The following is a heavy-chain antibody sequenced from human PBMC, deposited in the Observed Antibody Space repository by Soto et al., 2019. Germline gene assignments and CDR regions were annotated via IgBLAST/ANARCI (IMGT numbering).Heavy chain of an antibody. Sequence: ASVKVSCKASGGTFSSYAISWVRQAPGQGLEWMGGIIPIFGTANYAQKFQGRVTITADESTSAAYMELSSLRSEDTAVYYCARVWGIAAAGMGTYYYYGMDVWGQGTTVTVSS. V-gene: IGHV1-69*13. J-gene: IGHJ6*02. CDR3: ARVWGIAAAGMGTYYYYGMDV. D-gene: IGHD6-13*01. CDR2: IIPIFGTA. CDR1: GGTFSSYA.